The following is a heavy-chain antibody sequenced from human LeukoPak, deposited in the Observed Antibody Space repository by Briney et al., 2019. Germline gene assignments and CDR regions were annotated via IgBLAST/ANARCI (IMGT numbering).Heavy chain of an antibody. CDR1: GESLIGYY. CDR2: INQSGST. D-gene: IGHD3-22*01. CDR3: ARGWATYYYDSSGYMGDY. V-gene: IGHV4-34*01. Sequence: SETLSLTCGVYGESLIGYYWSWIRQPPGKGLEWIGEINQSGSTNYSPSLKSRVTMSVDSTKNQFSLNLPSVTAADTAVYYCARGWATYYYDSSGYMGDYWGQGTLVTVSS. J-gene: IGHJ4*02.